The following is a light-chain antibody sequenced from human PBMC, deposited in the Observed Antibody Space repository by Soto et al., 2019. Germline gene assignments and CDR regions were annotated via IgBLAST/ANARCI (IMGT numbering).Light chain of an antibody. V-gene: IGKV3D-20*01. CDR3: QQYGSSLT. J-gene: IGKJ5*01. CDR2: DAS. CDR1: QSVRRSY. Sequence: EIVLTQSPATLSLSPGERATLSCGASQSVRRSYLAWYQQNPGLAPRLLISDASSRATGIPDRVSGSGSGTDFTLTISRPEPEDFAVYYCQQYGSSLTVGQGTRLEIK.